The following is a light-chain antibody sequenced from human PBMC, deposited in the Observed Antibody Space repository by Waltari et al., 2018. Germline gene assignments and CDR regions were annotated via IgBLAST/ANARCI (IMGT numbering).Light chain of an antibody. CDR3: QTGGHGTWV. J-gene: IGLJ3*02. CDR2: VNSDGSH. V-gene: IGLV4-69*01. Sequence: QLVLTQSPSASASLGASVKLTCTLSSGHSNNVIAWLQQRPGKGPRYLMKVNSDGSHNKGDEIPDRFSGSSSGAERYLTISSLQSEDEADYFCQTGGHGTWVFGGGTKLTVL. CDR1: SGHSNNV.